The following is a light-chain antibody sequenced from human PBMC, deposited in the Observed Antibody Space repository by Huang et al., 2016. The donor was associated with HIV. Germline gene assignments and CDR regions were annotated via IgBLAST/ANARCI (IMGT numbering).Light chain of an antibody. CDR1: QDINNF. J-gene: IGKJ3*01. V-gene: IGKV1-8*01. Sequence: IRMTQSPSSLSASTGDRVTITCRANQDINNFLAWYQQRQGSVPKLLISAASTLQSGVPSRVSGNGAGTDFTLTIGCLHSEDVATYYCQQYDIHPLTFGPGTRVDIK. CDR2: AAS. CDR3: QQYDIHPLT.